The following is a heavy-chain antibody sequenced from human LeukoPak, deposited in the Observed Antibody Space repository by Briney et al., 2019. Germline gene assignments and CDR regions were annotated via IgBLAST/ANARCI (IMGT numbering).Heavy chain of an antibody. D-gene: IGHD3-22*01. Sequence: GGSLRLSCEGSGFSFRDYYMSWIRQTPGKGLEWVSYISNSGTDTNYADFVKGRFTISRGNAKNSLYLQMNSLRAEDTALYYCARHYYDSRYPTSGYYMDVWGKGTRSPSP. CDR2: ISNSGTDT. CDR1: GFSFRDYY. CDR3: ARHYYDSRYPTSGYYMDV. J-gene: IGHJ6*03. V-gene: IGHV3-11*03.